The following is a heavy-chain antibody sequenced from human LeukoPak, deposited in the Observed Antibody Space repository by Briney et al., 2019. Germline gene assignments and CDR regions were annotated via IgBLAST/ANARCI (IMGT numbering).Heavy chain of an antibody. CDR1: GYTFTSYD. CDR3: ARGGGGYKYYYGSGSYYIDY. D-gene: IGHD3-10*01. V-gene: IGHV1-8*01. J-gene: IGHJ4*02. Sequence: GASVKVSCKASGYTFTSYDINWVRQATGQGLEWMGWMNPNSGNTGYAQKFQGRVTMTRNTSISTAYMELSSLRSEDTAVYYCARGGGGYKYYYGSGSYYIDYWGQGTLVTVSS. CDR2: MNPNSGNT.